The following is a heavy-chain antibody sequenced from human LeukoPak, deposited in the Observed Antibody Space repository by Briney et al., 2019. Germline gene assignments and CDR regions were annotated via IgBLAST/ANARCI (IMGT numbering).Heavy chain of an antibody. V-gene: IGHV1-69*01. CDR2: IIPIFGTA. D-gene: IGHD2-2*01. CDR3: ARSTDIVVVPAATRFLEGSLEHGYYYYMDV. CDR1: GGTFSSYA. Sequence: SVKVPCKASGGTFSSYAISWVRQAPGQGLEWMGGIIPIFGTANYAQKFQGRVTITADESTSTAYMELSSLRSEDTAVYYCARSTDIVVVPAATRFLEGSLEHGYYYYMDVWGKGTTVTVSS. J-gene: IGHJ6*03.